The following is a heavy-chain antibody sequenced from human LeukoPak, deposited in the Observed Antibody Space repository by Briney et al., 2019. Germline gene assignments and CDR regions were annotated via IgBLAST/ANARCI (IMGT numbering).Heavy chain of an antibody. CDR1: GDSINNGAYF. J-gene: IGHJ6*02. V-gene: IGHV4-31*03. CDR2: IYYSGGT. D-gene: IGHD2-21*02. CDR3: ARDRYCRGSDCSTPSYGMDV. Sequence: SQTLSLTCTVSGDSINNGAYFWSWIRQHPGKGLEWIGYIYYSGGTYYNPSLKSRVTISVDRSANQFSLKLGSVTAADTAVYYCARDRYCRGSDCSTPSYGMDVWGQGTTVSVSS.